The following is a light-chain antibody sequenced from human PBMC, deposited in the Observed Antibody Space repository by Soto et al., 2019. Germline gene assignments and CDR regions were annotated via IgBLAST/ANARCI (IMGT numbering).Light chain of an antibody. Sequence: QSVLTQPASVSGSPGQSITISCTGTSSDVGGHNYVSWYQQHPGKAPKLMIYDVSNRPSGVSNRFSGSKSGNTASLTISGLQAEDEADYYCSSYTSSFSLVFGTGTKLTVL. CDR1: SSDVGGHNY. CDR3: SSYTSSFSLV. V-gene: IGLV2-14*01. J-gene: IGLJ1*01. CDR2: DVS.